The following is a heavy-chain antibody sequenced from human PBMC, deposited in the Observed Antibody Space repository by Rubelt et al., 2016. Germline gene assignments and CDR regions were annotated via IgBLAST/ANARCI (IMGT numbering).Heavy chain of an antibody. CDR1: GFIFSRYN. V-gene: IGHV3-48*04. D-gene: IGHD4-23*01. J-gene: IGHJ4*02. CDR2: ISSSSSAI. Sequence: EVQLVESGGGLVQPGGSLRLSCAASGFIFSRYNMNWVRQAPGKGLEWVSYISSSSSAIYYADSVKGRFTISRDNAKNSLYLQMSTRRAEDTVVDYCARSLRDNGGVLDYWGQGTLVTVSA. CDR3: ARSLRDNGGVLDY.